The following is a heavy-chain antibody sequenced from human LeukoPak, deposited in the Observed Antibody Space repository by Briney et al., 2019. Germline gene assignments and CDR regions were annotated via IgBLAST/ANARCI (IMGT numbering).Heavy chain of an antibody. D-gene: IGHD3/OR15-3a*01. CDR2: ISAYNGNT. Sequence: ASVKVSCKASGYTFTSYGISWVRQAPGQGLEWMGWISAYNGNTTYAQKLQGRVTMTTDTSTSTAYMELGSLRSDDTAVYYCARAITPVADEGDWNFDYWGQGTLVTVSS. V-gene: IGHV1-18*01. CDR3: ARAITPVADEGDWNFDY. CDR1: GYTFTSYG. J-gene: IGHJ4*02.